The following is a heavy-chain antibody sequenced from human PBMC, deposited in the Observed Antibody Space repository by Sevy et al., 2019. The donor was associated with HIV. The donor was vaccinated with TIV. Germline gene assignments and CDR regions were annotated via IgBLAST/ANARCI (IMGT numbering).Heavy chain of an antibody. CDR3: AKNSIGVVPAAMGYRINYYYYGMDV. J-gene: IGHJ6*02. CDR1: GFTFSSYG. Sequence: GGSLRLSCAASGFTFSSYGMHWVRRAPGKGLEWVAFIRYDGSNKYYADSVKGRFTISRDNSKNTLYLQMNSLRAEDTAVYYCAKNSIGVVPAAMGYRINYYYYGMDVWGQGTTVTVSS. CDR2: IRYDGSNK. V-gene: IGHV3-30*02. D-gene: IGHD2-2*01.